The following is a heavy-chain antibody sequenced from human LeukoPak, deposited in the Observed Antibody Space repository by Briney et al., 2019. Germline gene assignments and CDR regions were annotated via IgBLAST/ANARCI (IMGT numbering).Heavy chain of an antibody. D-gene: IGHD2-2*01. CDR2: IWYDGSNK. J-gene: IGHJ4*02. CDR3: ARGVVPAAFDY. Sequence: GGSLRLSCTASGFTFSDYGMHWVRQPPGKGLEWVAIIWYDGSNKKYEDSVKGRFTISRDNSKNTLYLQMNSLRAEDTAVYYCARGVVPAAFDYWGQGTLVTVSS. CDR1: GFTFSDYG. V-gene: IGHV3-33*01.